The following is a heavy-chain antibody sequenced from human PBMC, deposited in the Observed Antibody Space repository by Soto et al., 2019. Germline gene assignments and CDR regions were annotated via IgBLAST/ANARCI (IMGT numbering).Heavy chain of an antibody. CDR3: ARRGSSGWYGGWFDP. V-gene: IGHV5-10-1*01. Sequence: GESLKISCKGSGDSLTSYWISWVRQMPGKGLEWMGRIDPSDSYTNYSPSFQGHVTISADKSISTAYLQWSSLKASDTAMYYCARRGSSGWYGGWFDPWGQGTLVTVSS. J-gene: IGHJ5*02. D-gene: IGHD6-19*01. CDR2: IDPSDSYT. CDR1: GDSLTSYW.